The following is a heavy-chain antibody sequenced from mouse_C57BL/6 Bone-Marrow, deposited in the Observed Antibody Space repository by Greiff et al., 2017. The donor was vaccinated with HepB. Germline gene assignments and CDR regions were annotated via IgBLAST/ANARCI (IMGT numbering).Heavy chain of an antibody. CDR3: ARTDYYGSSGFAY. CDR2: IYPRDGST. D-gene: IGHD1-1*01. CDR1: GYTFTDHT. Sequence: VQLQHSDAELVKPGASVKISCKVSGYTFTDHTIHWMKQRPEQGLEWIGYIYPRDGSTKYNEKFKGKATLTADKSSSTAYMQLNSLTSEDSAVYFCARTDYYGSSGFAYWGQGTLVTVSA. V-gene: IGHV1-78*01. J-gene: IGHJ3*01.